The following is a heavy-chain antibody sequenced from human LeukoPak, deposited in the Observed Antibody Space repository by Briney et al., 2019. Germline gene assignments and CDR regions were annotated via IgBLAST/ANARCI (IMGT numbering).Heavy chain of an antibody. CDR3: ARGYDSGSRPFDY. J-gene: IGHJ4*02. Sequence: PSETLSLTCTVSGGSISSYYWSWIRQPPGKGLEWIGDIYYSGSTNYNPSLKGRVTISVDTSKNQFSLKLSSVTAADTAVYYCARGYDSGSRPFDYWGQGTLVTVSS. V-gene: IGHV4-59*01. CDR1: GGSISSYY. D-gene: IGHD3-10*01. CDR2: IYYSGST.